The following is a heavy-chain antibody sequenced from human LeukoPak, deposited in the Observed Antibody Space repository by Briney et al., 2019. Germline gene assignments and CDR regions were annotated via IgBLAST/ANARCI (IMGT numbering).Heavy chain of an antibody. CDR3: VRWQSGSMFHPP. D-gene: IGHD3-10*02. V-gene: IGHV4-39*01. Sequence: PSETLSLTCTVSGGSISSSSHYWGWICQPPGKGLEWIGSIYYSGTTAYNPSLKSRVTISVDTSKNQFSLKLSSVTAADTAVYYCVRWQSGSMFHPPWGQGTLVTVSS. CDR1: GGSISSSSHY. CDR2: IYYSGTT. J-gene: IGHJ5*02.